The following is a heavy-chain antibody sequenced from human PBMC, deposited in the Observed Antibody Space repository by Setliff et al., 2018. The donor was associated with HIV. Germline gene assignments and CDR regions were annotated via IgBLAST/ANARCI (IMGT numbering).Heavy chain of an antibody. CDR2: IYYSGRA. J-gene: IGHJ4*02. V-gene: IGHV4-39*01. CDR3: ARPGTSGWLYFDY. D-gene: IGHD6-19*01. CDR1: GGSISSSGYY. Sequence: PSETLSLTCTVSGGSISSSGYYWAWIRQPPGKGLEWIGTIYYSGRAHYNPSLKSRVTISVDTSKNQFSLKLSSVTAADTAVYYCARPGTSGWLYFDYWGQGTLVTVS.